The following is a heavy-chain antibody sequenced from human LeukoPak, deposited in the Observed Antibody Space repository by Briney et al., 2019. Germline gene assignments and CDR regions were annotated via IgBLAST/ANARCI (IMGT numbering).Heavy chain of an antibody. D-gene: IGHD3-3*01. CDR1: GGSISSGGYY. CDR3: ASLFWSGYYTRRNYGMDV. V-gene: IGHV4-31*03. CDR2: IYYGGST. J-gene: IGHJ6*02. Sequence: SQTLSLTCTVSGGSISSGGYYWSWIRQHPGKGLEWIVYIYYGGSTYYNPSLKSRVTISVDTSKNQFSLKLSSVTAADTAVYYCASLFWSGYYTRRNYGMDVWGQGTTVTVSS.